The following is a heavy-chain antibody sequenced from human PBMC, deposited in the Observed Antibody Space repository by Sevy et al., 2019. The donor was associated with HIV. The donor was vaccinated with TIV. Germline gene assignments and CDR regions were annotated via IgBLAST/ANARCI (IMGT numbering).Heavy chain of an antibody. CDR3: ASTGSSSWRIGVFAY. D-gene: IGHD6-13*01. Sequence: GGSLRLSCAASGFTFSSYAMSWVRQAPGKGLEWVSAISGSGGSTYYADSVKGRFTISRDNSKNTLYLQMNSLRAEDTAVYYCASTGSSSWRIGVFAYWGQGTLVTVSS. J-gene: IGHJ4*02. V-gene: IGHV3-23*01. CDR1: GFTFSSYA. CDR2: ISGSGGST.